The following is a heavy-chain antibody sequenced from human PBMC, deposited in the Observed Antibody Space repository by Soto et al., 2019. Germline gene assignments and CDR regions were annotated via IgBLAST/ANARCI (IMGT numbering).Heavy chain of an antibody. D-gene: IGHD2-15*01. CDR3: ARGSNCSGGSCYPKKLYDYCGMDV. J-gene: IGHJ6*02. Sequence: QVQLVESGGGVVQPGRSLRLSCAASGFTFSSYGMHWVRQAPGKGLEWVAAIWYDGSNKYYADSVKGRFTSSRDNSKNTVYLQMNSLRAEDPAVYYCARGSNCSGGSCYPKKLYDYCGMDVWGQGTTVTVSS. CDR2: IWYDGSNK. CDR1: GFTFSSYG. V-gene: IGHV3-33*01.